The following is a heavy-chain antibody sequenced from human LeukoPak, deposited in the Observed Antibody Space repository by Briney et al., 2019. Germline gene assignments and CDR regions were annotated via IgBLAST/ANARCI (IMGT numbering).Heavy chain of an antibody. CDR3: AIKQQLALNWFDP. Sequence: GESLKISCKGSGYSFTSYWIGWVRPLPGKGLEWMGIIYPGDSDTRYSPSFQGQVTISADKSISTAYLQWSSLKASDTAMYYCAIKQQLALNWFDPWGQGTLVTVSS. V-gene: IGHV5-51*01. J-gene: IGHJ5*02. CDR2: IYPGDSDT. D-gene: IGHD6-13*01. CDR1: GYSFTSYW.